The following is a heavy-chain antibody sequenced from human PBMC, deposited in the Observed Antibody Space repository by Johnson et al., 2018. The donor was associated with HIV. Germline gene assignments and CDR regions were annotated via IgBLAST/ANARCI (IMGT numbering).Heavy chain of an antibody. D-gene: IGHD3-22*01. CDR1: GFTFDDYA. CDR3: ARDFDTSGSLDAFDI. CDR2: ISWDGGRT. J-gene: IGHJ3*02. V-gene: IGHV3-43D*03. Sequence: VQLVESGGVVVQPGGSLRLSCAASGFTFDDYAMYWVRQAPGKGLEWVSLISWDGGRTYYADSVKGGFTISSDNSKNTLYLQMNSLRAEDTALYYCARDFDTSGSLDAFDIWGQGTMVTVSS.